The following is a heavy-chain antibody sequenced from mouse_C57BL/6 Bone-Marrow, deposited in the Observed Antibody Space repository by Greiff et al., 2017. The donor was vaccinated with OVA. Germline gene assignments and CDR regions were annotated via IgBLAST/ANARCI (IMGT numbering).Heavy chain of an antibody. CDR2: IRSKSNDYAT. Sequence: EVQLQQSGGGLVQPKGSLKLSCAASGFSFNTYAMNWVSQAPGKGLEWVARIRSKSNDYATYYADSVKDRFTISRDDSESMLYLQMNNLKTEDTAMYYCVRITTVEAMDYWGQGTSVTVSS. D-gene: IGHD1-1*01. CDR1: GFSFNTYA. V-gene: IGHV10-1*01. J-gene: IGHJ4*01. CDR3: VRITTVEAMDY.